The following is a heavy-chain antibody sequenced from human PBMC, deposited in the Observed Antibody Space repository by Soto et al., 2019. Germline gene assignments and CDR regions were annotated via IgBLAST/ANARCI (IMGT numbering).Heavy chain of an antibody. CDR3: VKDGLSGYFNGGAFDI. CDR1: GFTSSTYS. V-gene: IGHV3-64D*08. D-gene: IGHD5-12*01. J-gene: IGHJ3*02. Sequence: GGSLRLSCSASGFTSSTYSMHWVRQAPGKGLEYVSSISSDGGSTHYADSVKGRITISRDNSKSTLYLQMSSLRAEDTAVYYCVKDGLSGYFNGGAFDIWGQGTMVTVSS. CDR2: ISSDGGST.